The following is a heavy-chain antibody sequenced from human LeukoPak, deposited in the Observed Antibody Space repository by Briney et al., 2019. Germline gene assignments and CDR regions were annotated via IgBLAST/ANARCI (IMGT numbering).Heavy chain of an antibody. CDR1: GFTFSSYA. CDR3: AKVQDSSRKLGGGAFDI. Sequence: GGSLRLSCAASGFTFSSYAMHWVRQAPGKGLEWVAVISYDGSNKYYADSVKGRFTISRDNSKNTLYLQMNSLRAEDTAVYYCAKVQDSSRKLGGGAFDIWGQGTMVTVSS. D-gene: IGHD6-13*01. J-gene: IGHJ3*02. V-gene: IGHV3-30-3*01. CDR2: ISYDGSNK.